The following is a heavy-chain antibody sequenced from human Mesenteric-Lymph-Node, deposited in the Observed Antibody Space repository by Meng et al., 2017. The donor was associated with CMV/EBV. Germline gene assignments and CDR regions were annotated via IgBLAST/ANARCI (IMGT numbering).Heavy chain of an antibody. CDR3: AVGSSSDNWAGYFDY. J-gene: IGHJ4*02. Sequence: GGGLVKPAELPPVSTAACGCTFSGSYSNWFRRTPAKGLEWIGEINNSGSTTYNPSSTKRIITTLVTTSKNMSLNMMSLMAAAATADYCAVGSSSDNWAGYFDYWGQGALVTVSS. CDR1: GCTFSGSY. D-gene: IGHD1-26*01. CDR2: INNSGST. V-gene: IGHV4-34*08.